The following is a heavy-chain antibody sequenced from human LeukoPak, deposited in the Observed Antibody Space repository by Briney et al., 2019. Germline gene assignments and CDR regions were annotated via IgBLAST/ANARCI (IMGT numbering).Heavy chain of an antibody. Sequence: PGRSLRLSCAASGFIFPAYGIHWVRQAPGKGLEWVALISYDGSNKYYADSVKGRFTISRDNSKNTLYLQMNSLRAEDTAVYYCKGMWELRPGFAFDIWGQGTMVTVSS. CDR3: KGMWELRPGFAFDI. J-gene: IGHJ3*02. CDR2: ISYDGSNK. D-gene: IGHD1-26*01. CDR1: GFIFPAYG. V-gene: IGHV3-30*03.